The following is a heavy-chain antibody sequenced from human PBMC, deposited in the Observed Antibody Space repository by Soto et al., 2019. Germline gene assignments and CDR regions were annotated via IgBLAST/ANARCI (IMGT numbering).Heavy chain of an antibody. CDR1: GGSVSSGGYS. CDR3: ARAMDTVHDSFDL. J-gene: IGHJ3*01. CDR2: MYYGGST. Sequence: QLQLQESGSGLVKSSQTLSLTCAVSGGSVSSGGYSWSWIRQPPGKGLEWIGYMYYGGSTYYNPSLKSRVTISADRSKNQFSLKLSSVTAADTAVYYCARAMDTVHDSFDLWGQGTMITVSS. D-gene: IGHD5-18*01. V-gene: IGHV4-30-2*01.